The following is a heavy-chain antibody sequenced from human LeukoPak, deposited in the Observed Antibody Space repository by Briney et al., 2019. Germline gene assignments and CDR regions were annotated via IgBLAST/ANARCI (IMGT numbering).Heavy chain of an antibody. Sequence: PGGSLRLSCAASGFTFSSYSMNWVRQAPGKGLEWVSSISSSSSYIYYADSVKGRFTISRDNAKNSLYLQMTSLRAEDTAVYYCARDWGIVGALDYWGQGTLVTVSS. J-gene: IGHJ4*02. CDR3: ARDWGIVGALDY. D-gene: IGHD1-26*01. V-gene: IGHV3-21*01. CDR1: GFTFSSYS. CDR2: ISSSSSYI.